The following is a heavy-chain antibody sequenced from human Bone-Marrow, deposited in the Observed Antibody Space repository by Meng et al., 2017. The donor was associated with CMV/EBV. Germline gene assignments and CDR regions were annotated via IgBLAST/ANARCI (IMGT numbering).Heavy chain of an antibody. Sequence: ASVKVSCKASGYTFTSYGISWVRQAPGQGLEWMGWISAYNGNTNYAQKLQGRVTMTTDTSTRTAYMELRSLRADDSAVYYCARDCDTAMVCVGFYYYYGMDVWGQGTTVTVSS. J-gene: IGHJ6*02. CDR2: ISAYNGNT. CDR3: ARDCDTAMVCVGFYYYYGMDV. D-gene: IGHD5-18*01. CDR1: GYTFTSYG. V-gene: IGHV1-18*01.